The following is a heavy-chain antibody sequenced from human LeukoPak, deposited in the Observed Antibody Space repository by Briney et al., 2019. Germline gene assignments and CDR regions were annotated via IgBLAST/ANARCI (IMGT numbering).Heavy chain of an antibody. V-gene: IGHV3-21*01. CDR3: ARGSDEFDI. J-gene: IGHJ3*02. Sequence: KSGGSLRLSCTASGLTFNSSGMNWVRQAPGKGLEWVSSITPGSSYIYYADSMKGRFTGSRDNAKNSLYLHMNSLRAEDTAIYYCARGSDEFDIWGQGTMVTVSS. CDR2: ITPGSSYI. CDR1: GLTFNSSG.